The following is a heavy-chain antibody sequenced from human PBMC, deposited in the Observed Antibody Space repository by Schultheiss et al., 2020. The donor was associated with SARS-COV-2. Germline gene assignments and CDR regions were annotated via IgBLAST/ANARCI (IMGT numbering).Heavy chain of an antibody. Sequence: GGSLRLSCAASGFTFSDYYMSWIRQAPGKGLEWVSAISGSGGSTYYTDSVKGRFTISRDNSKNTLYLQMNSLKTEDTAVYYCGYSYAEYYFDYWGQGTLVTVSS. D-gene: IGHD5-18*01. V-gene: IGHV3-23*01. CDR1: GFTFSDYY. CDR2: ISGSGGST. J-gene: IGHJ4*02. CDR3: GYSYAEYYFDY.